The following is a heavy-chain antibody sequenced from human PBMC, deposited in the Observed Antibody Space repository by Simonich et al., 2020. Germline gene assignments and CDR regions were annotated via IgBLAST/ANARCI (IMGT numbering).Heavy chain of an antibody. CDR2: CIPIRAIA. CDR3: ARGGLADRRIVYYYYMDV. CDR1: GGTFSSDA. J-gene: IGHJ6*03. D-gene: IGHD2-15*01. Sequence: QVQLVQSGAEVKKPGSSVKVSCKASGGTFSSDAISWVRQAPGQGLEWLGGCIPIRAIATYAQKSQCRVTITADKSTSTAYMELSSLRSEDTAVYYCARGGLADRRIVYYYYMDVWGKGTTVTVSS. V-gene: IGHV1-69*09.